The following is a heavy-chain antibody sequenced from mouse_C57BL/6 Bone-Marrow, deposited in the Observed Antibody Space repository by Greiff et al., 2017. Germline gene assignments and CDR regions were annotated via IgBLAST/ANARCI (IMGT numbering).Heavy chain of an antibody. Sequence: EVKLMESGGGLVKPGGSLKLSCAASGFTFSSYSMSWVRQTPEQRLQWVAAISGCGGNTYYPDSVKGRFTISRDNDKNILYLQMSSLRSEDTALXYCSRQVTTVLATKYFDVWGTGTTVTVSS. CDR3: SRQVTTVLATKYFDV. V-gene: IGHV5-9*01. CDR1: GFTFSSYS. D-gene: IGHD1-1*01. J-gene: IGHJ1*03. CDR2: ISGCGGNT.